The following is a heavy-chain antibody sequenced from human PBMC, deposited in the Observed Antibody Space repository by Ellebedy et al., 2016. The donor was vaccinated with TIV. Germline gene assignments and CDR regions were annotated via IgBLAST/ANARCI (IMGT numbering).Heavy chain of an antibody. CDR2: FGVSGDTT. D-gene: IGHD1-14*01. V-gene: IGHV3-23*01. Sequence: GESLKISCAASGFTFSSSAMSWVRQAPGQGLEWVSGFGVSGDTTYYTDSVKGRFTISRDNSRNTLYLQMNSLRVEDTAIYYCAKGRSGTYIHHAFDYWGQGTLVTVSS. CDR3: AKGRSGTYIHHAFDY. J-gene: IGHJ4*02. CDR1: GFTFSSSA.